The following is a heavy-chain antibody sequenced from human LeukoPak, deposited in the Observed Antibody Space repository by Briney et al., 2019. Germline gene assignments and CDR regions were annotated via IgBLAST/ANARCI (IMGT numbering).Heavy chain of an antibody. D-gene: IGHD3-3*01. V-gene: IGHV4-61*02. CDR1: GGSLSSGSYY. Sequence: SQTLSLTCTVSGGSLSSGSYYWRWIRQPAGKGLEWIVRIYTSGSTNYNPSLKSRVTISVDTSKNQFSLKLSSVTAADTAVYYCARDLTIFGVVPHLYMDVWGKGTTVTVSS. J-gene: IGHJ6*03. CDR2: IYTSGST. CDR3: ARDLTIFGVVPHLYMDV.